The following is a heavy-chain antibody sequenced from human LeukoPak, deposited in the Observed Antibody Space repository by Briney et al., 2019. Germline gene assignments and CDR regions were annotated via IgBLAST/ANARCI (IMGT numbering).Heavy chain of an antibody. CDR3: ARVLMVRGVIFDY. Sequence: GGSLRLSCAASGFTFSDYYMSWIRQAPGKGLEWVSYISSSSSYTNYADSVKGRFTISRDNAKNSLYLQMNSPRAEDTAVYYCARVLMVRGVIFDYWGQGTLVTVSS. D-gene: IGHD3-10*01. V-gene: IGHV3-11*05. CDR2: ISSSSSYT. CDR1: GFTFSDYY. J-gene: IGHJ4*02.